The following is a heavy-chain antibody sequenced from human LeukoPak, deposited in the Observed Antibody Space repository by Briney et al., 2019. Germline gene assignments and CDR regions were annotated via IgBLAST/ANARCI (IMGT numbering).Heavy chain of an antibody. V-gene: IGHV3-48*03. Sequence: GGSLRLSCAASGFTFSSYEMNWVRQAPGKGLEWVSYISSSGSTIYYADSVKGRFTISSDNAKNSLYLQMNSLRAEDTAVYYCARDLSWFGELGGYWGQATLVTVSS. D-gene: IGHD3-10*01. CDR2: ISSSGSTI. CDR3: ARDLSWFGELGGY. CDR1: GFTFSSYE. J-gene: IGHJ4*02.